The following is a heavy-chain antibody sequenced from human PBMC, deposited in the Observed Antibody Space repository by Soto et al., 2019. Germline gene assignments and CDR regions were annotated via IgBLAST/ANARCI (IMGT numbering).Heavy chain of an antibody. Sequence: ESGGGLVKPGGSLRLSCAASGFTFSSYSMNWVRQAPGKGLEWVSSISSSSSYIYYADSVKGRFTISRDNAKNSLYLQMNSLRAEDTAVYYCAREGYYDFWSGYYIYYYYYMDVWGKGTTVTVSS. V-gene: IGHV3-21*01. CDR2: ISSSSSYI. CDR3: AREGYYDFWSGYYIYYYYYMDV. J-gene: IGHJ6*03. D-gene: IGHD3-3*01. CDR1: GFTFSSYS.